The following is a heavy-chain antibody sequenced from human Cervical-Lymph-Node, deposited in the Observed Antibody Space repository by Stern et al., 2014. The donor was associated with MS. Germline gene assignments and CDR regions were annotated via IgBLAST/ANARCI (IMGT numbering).Heavy chain of an antibody. CDR3: ASIGAVATTYYYYYGMDV. CDR1: GYSISSGYY. J-gene: IGHJ6*02. V-gene: IGHV4-38-2*02. D-gene: IGHD5-12*01. Sequence: QVQLQESGPGLVKPSETLSLTCTVSGYSISSGYYWGWIRQPPGQGLEWIGSIYHSGSTYYNPSLKSRVTISVDTSKNPFSLKLSSVTAADTAVYYCASIGAVATTYYYYYGMDVWGQGTTVTVSS. CDR2: IYHSGST.